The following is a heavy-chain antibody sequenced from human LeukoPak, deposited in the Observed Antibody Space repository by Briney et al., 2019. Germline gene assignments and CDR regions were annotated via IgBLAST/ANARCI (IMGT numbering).Heavy chain of an antibody. CDR3: ARRRTAEICCSGGSCYLDAFDI. CDR1: GYSFTSYW. Sequence: GESLKISCKGSGYSFTSYWIGWVRQMPGKGLEWMGIIYPGDSDTRYSPSFQGQVTISADKSISTAYLQWSSLKASDTAMYYCARRRTAEICCSGGSCYLDAFDIWGQGTMVTLSS. CDR2: IYPGDSDT. V-gene: IGHV5-51*01. D-gene: IGHD2-15*01. J-gene: IGHJ3*02.